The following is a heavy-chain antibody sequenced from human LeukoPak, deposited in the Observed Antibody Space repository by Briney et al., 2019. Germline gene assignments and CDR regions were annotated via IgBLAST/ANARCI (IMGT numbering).Heavy chain of an antibody. V-gene: IGHV3-23*01. CDR2: ISGSGGST. D-gene: IGHD3-16*01. CDR3: AKAPGGIVGY. Sequence: GGTLRLSCAASGFTFSSYGMSWVRQAPGKGLEWVSAISGSGGSTYYADSVKGRFTISRDNSKNTVYLQMNSLRADDTAVYYCAKAPGGIVGYWGQGTLVTVSS. J-gene: IGHJ4*02. CDR1: GFTFSSYG.